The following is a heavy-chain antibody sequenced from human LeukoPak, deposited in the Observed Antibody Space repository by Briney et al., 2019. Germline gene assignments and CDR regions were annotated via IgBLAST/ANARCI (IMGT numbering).Heavy chain of an antibody. CDR2: IIPIFGTA. J-gene: IGHJ3*02. D-gene: IGHD3-10*01. V-gene: IGHV1-69*13. Sequence: SVKVSCKASGYTFTSYDINWVRQATGQGLEWMGGIIPIFGTANYAQKFQGRVTITADESTSTAYMELSSLRSEDTAVYYCAREKNYYGSAHDAFDIWGQGTMVTVSS. CDR3: AREKNYYGSAHDAFDI. CDR1: GYTFTSYD.